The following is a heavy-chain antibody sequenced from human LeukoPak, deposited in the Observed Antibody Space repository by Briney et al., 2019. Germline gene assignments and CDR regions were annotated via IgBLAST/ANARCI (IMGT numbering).Heavy chain of an antibody. CDR1: GYTFTGYY. D-gene: IGHD3-22*01. CDR2: INPNSGGT. CDR3: ARDVPTYYYDSSGYADD. V-gene: IGHV1-2*02. J-gene: IGHJ4*02. Sequence: ASVKDSCKASGYTFTGYYMHWERQAPGQGLEWMGWINPNSGGTTYAQKFQGRVTMTRDTSISTAYMELSRLRSDDTAVYYCARDVPTYYYDSSGYADDWSKGTLVTVSS.